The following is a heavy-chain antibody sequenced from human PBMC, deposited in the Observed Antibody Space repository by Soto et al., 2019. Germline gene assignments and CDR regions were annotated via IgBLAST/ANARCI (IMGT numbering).Heavy chain of an antibody. J-gene: IGHJ5*02. V-gene: IGHV1-2*04. CDR3: ARGHFSIAVEPGDWFDP. Sequence: ASVKVSCKASGYTFTGYYMHWVRQAPGQGLEWMGWINPNSGGTNYAQKFQGWVTMTRDTSISTAYMELSRLRSDDTAVYYCARGHFSIAVEPGDWFDPWGQGTLVTVSS. CDR1: GYTFTGYY. CDR2: INPNSGGT. D-gene: IGHD6-19*01.